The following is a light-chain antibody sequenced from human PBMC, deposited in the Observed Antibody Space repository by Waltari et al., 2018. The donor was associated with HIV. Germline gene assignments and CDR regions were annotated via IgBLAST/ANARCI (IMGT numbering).Light chain of an antibody. CDR1: TGPVTTEHY. J-gene: IGLJ3*02. CDR2: DTS. CDR3: LLAFRGPRM. V-gene: IGLV7-46*01. Sequence: QDLVTQEASVTVSPGETVTLTCGSNTGPVTTEHYASWFQQKSGQVPRRLIFDTSDTYSSTPARFSGSLLGDKAALTISGAQADDEADYYCLLAFRGPRMFGAGTRLTVL.